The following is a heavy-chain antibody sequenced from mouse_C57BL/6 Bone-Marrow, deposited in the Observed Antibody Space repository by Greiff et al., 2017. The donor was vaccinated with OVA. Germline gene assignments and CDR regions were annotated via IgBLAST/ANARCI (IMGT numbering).Heavy chain of an antibody. CDR3: DVPYYDKADFDY. V-gene: IGHV14-2*01. D-gene: IGHD2-10*01. CDR1: GFNITDYY. CDR2: IDPEDGET. J-gene: IGHJ2*01. Sequence: EVKLLESGAELVKPGASVKLSCTASGFNITDYYMHWVKQRTEQGLEWIGRIDPEDGETKYAPKFQGKATITADTSSNTSYLQLSGLTSEDAAVYYCDVPYYDKADFDYWGQGTTLTVSS.